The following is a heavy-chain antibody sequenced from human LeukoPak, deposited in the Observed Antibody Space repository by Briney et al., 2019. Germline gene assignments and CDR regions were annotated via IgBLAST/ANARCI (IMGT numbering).Heavy chain of an antibody. CDR1: GGSISTYY. V-gene: IGHV4-59*01. CDR3: ARGEWDLLFDY. J-gene: IGHJ4*02. CDR2: IYHSGIT. D-gene: IGHD1-26*01. Sequence: SETLSLTCTVSGGSISTYYWSWIRQTPGKGLEWLGYIYHSGITNYNPSLKSRVTISKDTSKNQFSLKLSSVTAADTAVYYCARGEWDLLFDYWGQGTLVTVSS.